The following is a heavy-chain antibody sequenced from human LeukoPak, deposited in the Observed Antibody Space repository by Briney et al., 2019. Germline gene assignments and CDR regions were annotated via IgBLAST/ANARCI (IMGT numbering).Heavy chain of an antibody. Sequence: GGSLRLSCAVSGFTFSSYAMSWVRQAPGKGLEWVSHISGSGGSTYYADSVKGRFTISRDNSMNTLYLQMNSLRDEDAAVYRCTRVQAGRSGLMDVWGRGTTVTVSS. CDR2: ISGSGGST. CDR3: TRVQAGRSGLMDV. V-gene: IGHV3-23*01. CDR1: GFTFSSYA. J-gene: IGHJ6*02. D-gene: IGHD2-8*02.